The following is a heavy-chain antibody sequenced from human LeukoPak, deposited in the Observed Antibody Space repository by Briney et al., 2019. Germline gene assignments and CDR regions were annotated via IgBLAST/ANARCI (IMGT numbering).Heavy chain of an antibody. CDR2: IYTDGST. V-gene: IGHV3-53*01. D-gene: IGHD5-24*01. CDR3: PMGEGYNDY. J-gene: IGHJ4*02. CDR1: GFIVSSNY. Sequence: GGSLRLSCAASGFIVSSNYMNWVRQAPGKGLEWVSVIYTDGSTYYADSVKGRFTISRDISRNTVHLQMNSLRAGDTAVYYCPMGEGYNDYWGQGILVTVSS.